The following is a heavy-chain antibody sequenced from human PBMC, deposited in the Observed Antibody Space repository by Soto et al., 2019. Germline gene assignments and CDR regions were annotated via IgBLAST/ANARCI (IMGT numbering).Heavy chain of an antibody. CDR1: GFTFSSYA. J-gene: IGHJ6*03. D-gene: IGHD4-4*01. V-gene: IGHV3-23*01. Sequence: GGSLRLSCAASGFTFSSYAMSWVRQAPGKGLEWVSAISGSGGSTYYADSVKGRFTISRDNSKNTLYLQMNSLRAEDTAVYYCAKGVGSNYIDYYYYMDVWGKGTTVTVSS. CDR2: ISGSGGST. CDR3: AKGVGSNYIDYYYYMDV.